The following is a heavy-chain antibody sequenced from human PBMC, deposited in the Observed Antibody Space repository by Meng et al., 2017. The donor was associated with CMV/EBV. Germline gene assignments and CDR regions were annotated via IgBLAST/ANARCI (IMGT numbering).Heavy chain of an antibody. J-gene: IGHJ6*02. CDR3: ARVSGESSGWSYYYYYYGMDV. D-gene: IGHD6-19*01. CDR1: GGSISSSYY. CDR2: IYYSGST. Sequence: SETLSLTCTVSGGSISSSYYWGWIRQPPGKGLEWIGSIYYSGSTYYNPSLKSRVTISVDTSKNQFSLKLSSVTAADTAVYYCARVSGESSGWSYYYYYYGMDVWGQGTTVTVSS. V-gene: IGHV4-39*07.